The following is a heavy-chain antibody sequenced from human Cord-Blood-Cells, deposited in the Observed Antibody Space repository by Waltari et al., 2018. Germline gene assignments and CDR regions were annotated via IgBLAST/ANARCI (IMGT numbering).Heavy chain of an antibody. CDR2: INHSGST. CDR1: GGSFSGYY. V-gene: IGHV4-34*01. J-gene: IGHJ4*02. D-gene: IGHD3-22*01. Sequence: QVQLQQWGAGLLKPSETLSLTCAVYGGSFSGYYWSWIRQPPGKGLEWIGEINHSGSTNYTPSPKSRVTISVDTSKNQFSLKLSSVTAADTAVYYCARVVDYYDSSGFYYFDYWGQGTLVTVSS. CDR3: ARVVDYYDSSGFYYFDY.